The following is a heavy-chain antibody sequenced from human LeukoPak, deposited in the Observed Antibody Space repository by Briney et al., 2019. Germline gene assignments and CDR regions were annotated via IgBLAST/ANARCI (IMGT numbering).Heavy chain of an antibody. CDR2: ISAYNGNT. J-gene: IGHJ6*03. V-gene: IGHV1-18*04. D-gene: IGHD3-22*01. CDR1: GYTFTGYY. Sequence: GASVKVSCKASGYTFTGYYMHWVRQAPGQGLEWMGWISAYNGNTNYAQKLQGRVTMTTDTSTNTAYLELRSLRSDDTAIYYCATVYISSGYWNMDVWGKGTTVTVSS. CDR3: ATVYISSGYWNMDV.